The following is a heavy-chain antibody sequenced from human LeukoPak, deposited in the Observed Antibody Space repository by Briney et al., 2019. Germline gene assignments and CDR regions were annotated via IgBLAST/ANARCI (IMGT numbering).Heavy chain of an antibody. V-gene: IGHV3-53*01. D-gene: IGHD2-2*01. Sequence: GGSLRLSCAASGFTVSSNYMSWVRQAPGKGLEWVSVIYSGGSTYYADSVKGRFTVSRHNSENTPYLQMNSLRVEDTAVYYCVTVGPATRPFDYWGQGTLVTVSS. CDR3: VTVGPATRPFDY. CDR1: GFTVSSNY. CDR2: IYSGGST. J-gene: IGHJ4*02.